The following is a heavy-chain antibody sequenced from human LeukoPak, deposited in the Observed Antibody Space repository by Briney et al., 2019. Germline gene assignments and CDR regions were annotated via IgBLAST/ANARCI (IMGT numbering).Heavy chain of an antibody. Sequence: GGSLRLSCAASGFTFSSYSMNWVRQAPGKGLEWVSSISSSSSYIYYADSVKGRFTISRDNAKNSLYLQMNSLRAEDTAVYYCAKEGLITETGYRSGWYGGPGYFDLWGRGTLVTVSS. CDR1: GFTFSSYS. CDR2: ISSSSSYI. J-gene: IGHJ2*01. D-gene: IGHD6-19*01. CDR3: AKEGLITETGYRSGWYGGPGYFDL. V-gene: IGHV3-21*01.